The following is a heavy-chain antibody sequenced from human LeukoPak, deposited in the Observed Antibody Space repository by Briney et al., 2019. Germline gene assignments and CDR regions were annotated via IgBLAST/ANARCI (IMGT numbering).Heavy chain of an antibody. V-gene: IGHV4-59*12. CDR3: ARDMGDWNDVGGAFDI. D-gene: IGHD1-1*01. CDR1: GGSISSYY. Sequence: SETLSLTCTVSGGSISSYYWSWIRQPPGKGLEWIGYIYYSGSTNYNPSLKSRVTISVDTSKNQFSLKLSSVPAAATAVYYCARDMGDWNDVGGAFDIWGQGTMVTVSS. CDR2: IYYSGST. J-gene: IGHJ3*02.